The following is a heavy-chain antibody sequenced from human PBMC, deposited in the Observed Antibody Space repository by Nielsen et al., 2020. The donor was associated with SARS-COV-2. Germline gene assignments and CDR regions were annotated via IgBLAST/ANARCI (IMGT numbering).Heavy chain of an antibody. Sequence: ASVKVSCKASGYTFTSYAMHWVRQAPGQRLEWMGWINAGNGNTKYSQKFQGRVTITADESTSTAYMELSSLRSDDTAVYYCAREYSSSWYGAYWGQGTPVTVSS. V-gene: IGHV1-3*01. D-gene: IGHD6-13*01. CDR3: AREYSSSWYGAY. J-gene: IGHJ4*02. CDR2: INAGNGNT. CDR1: GYTFTSYA.